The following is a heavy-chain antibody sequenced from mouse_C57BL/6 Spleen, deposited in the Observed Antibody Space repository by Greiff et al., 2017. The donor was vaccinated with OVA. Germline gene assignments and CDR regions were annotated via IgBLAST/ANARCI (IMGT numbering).Heavy chain of an antibody. CDR1: GFTFSSYA. CDR2: ISDGGSYT. D-gene: IGHD1-1*01. Sequence: EVQVVESGGGLVKPGGSLKLSCAASGFTFSSYAMSWVRQTPEKRLEWVATISDGGSYTYYPDNVKGRFTISRDNAKNNLYLQMSHLKSEDTAMYYCARDFTTVVAKYFDVWGTGTTVTVSS. V-gene: IGHV5-4*01. CDR3: ARDFTTVVAKYFDV. J-gene: IGHJ1*03.